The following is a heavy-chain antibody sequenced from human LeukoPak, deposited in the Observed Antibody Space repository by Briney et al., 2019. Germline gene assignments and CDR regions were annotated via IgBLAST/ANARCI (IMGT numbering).Heavy chain of an antibody. J-gene: IGHJ3*02. V-gene: IGHV3-30*04. CDR3: AKVLRYSNDAFDI. CDR2: ISYDGSNK. Sequence: GRSLRLSCAASGFTFSSYAMHWVRQAPGKGLEWVAVISYDGSNKYYADSVKGRFTISRDNSKNTLYLQMNSLRAEDTAVYYCAKVLRYSNDAFDIWGQGTMVTVSS. CDR1: GFTFSSYA. D-gene: IGHD3-9*01.